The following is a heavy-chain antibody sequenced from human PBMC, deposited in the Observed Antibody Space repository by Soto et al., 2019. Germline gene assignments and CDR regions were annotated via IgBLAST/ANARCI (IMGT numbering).Heavy chain of an antibody. CDR2: ISAYNGNT. Sequence: ASVKVSCKASGYTFTIYGIIWVRQAPGQGLEWMGWISAYNGNTNYAQKLQGRVTMTTDTSTSTAYMELRSLRSDDTAVYYCARVNGYYYDSSGYYWFDPWGQGTLVTVSS. CDR1: GYTFTIYG. V-gene: IGHV1-18*01. CDR3: ARVNGYYYDSSGYYWFDP. D-gene: IGHD3-22*01. J-gene: IGHJ5*02.